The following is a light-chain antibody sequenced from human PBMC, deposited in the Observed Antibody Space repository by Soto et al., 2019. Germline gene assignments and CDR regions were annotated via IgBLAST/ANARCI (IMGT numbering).Light chain of an antibody. CDR2: AAS. Sequence: AIQMTQSPSSLSASVGDRVTITCRASQGIINDLCWYHQKPGKAPKLLIDAASNLQSGVPSRFSGSGSGTDFTLTISSLQPEDFATYYCLQDYSYPRTFGQGTTVEIK. J-gene: IGKJ1*01. CDR3: LQDYSYPRT. V-gene: IGKV1-6*01. CDR1: QGIIND.